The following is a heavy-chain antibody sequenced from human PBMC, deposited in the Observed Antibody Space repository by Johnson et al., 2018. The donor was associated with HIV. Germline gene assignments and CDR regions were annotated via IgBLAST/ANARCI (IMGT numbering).Heavy chain of an antibody. CDR1: GFTVSSNY. J-gene: IGHJ3*02. CDR2: ISSSGSTK. D-gene: IGHD4-17*01. Sequence: QVQLVESGGGLVQPGGSLRLSCAASGFTVSSNYMSWVRQAPGKGLEWVSYISSSGSTKYYTDSLKGRLTISRDNAKNSLYLQMNSLRAEETAVYYCAKDYGDYGFVRDAFDIWGQGTVVTVSS. CDR3: AKDYGDYGFVRDAFDI. V-gene: IGHV3-11*01.